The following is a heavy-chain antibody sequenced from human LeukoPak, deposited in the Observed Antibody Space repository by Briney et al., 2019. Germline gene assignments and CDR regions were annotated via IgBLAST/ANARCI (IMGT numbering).Heavy chain of an antibody. CDR2: ISGSGGST. V-gene: IGHV3-23*01. CDR3: ARGIGTGRQPFDY. CDR1: GFTFSSYA. Sequence: GGSLRLSCAASGFTFSSYAMSWVRQAPGKGLEWVSAISGSGGSTYYADSVKGRFTISRDNAKNSLYLHMNSLRAEDTAVYYCARGIGTGRQPFDYWGQGTLVTVSS. J-gene: IGHJ4*02. D-gene: IGHD1-1*01.